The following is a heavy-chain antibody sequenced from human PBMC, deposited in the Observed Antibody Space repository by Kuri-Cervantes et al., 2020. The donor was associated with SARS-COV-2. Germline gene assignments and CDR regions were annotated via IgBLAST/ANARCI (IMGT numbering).Heavy chain of an antibody. J-gene: IGHJ6*03. Sequence: SETLSLTCTVSGGSISSYYWSWIRQPPGKGLEWIGYIYYSGSATYNPSLKSRLTMSIDMSKSQFSLKLNSVTAADTAVYYCARDSRSYYQVHLVHFYFSYMDVWGKGTTVTVSS. CDR1: GGSISSYY. CDR2: IYYSGSA. CDR3: ARDSRSYYQVHLVHFYFSYMDV. D-gene: IGHD1-26*01. V-gene: IGHV4-59*12.